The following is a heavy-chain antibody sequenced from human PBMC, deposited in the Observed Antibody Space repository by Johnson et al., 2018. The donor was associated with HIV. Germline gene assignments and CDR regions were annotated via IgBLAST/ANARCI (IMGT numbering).Heavy chain of an antibody. J-gene: IGHJ3*02. Sequence: EVQLVESGGGLVQPGGSLRLSCAASGFTFSSYAMSWVRQAPGKGLEWVSAISGSGGSTYYADSVKGRFTISRDNSKNTLYLQMNSLRAEDTAVYYCAKDLFDSYYDSSGYYSSGAFDIWGQGTMVTVSS. V-gene: IGHV3-23*04. CDR1: GFTFSSYA. D-gene: IGHD3-22*01. CDR2: ISGSGGST. CDR3: AKDLFDSYYDSSGYYSSGAFDI.